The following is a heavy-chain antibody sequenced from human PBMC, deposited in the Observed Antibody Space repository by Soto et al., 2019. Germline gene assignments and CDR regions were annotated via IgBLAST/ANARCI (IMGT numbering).Heavy chain of an antibody. Sequence: VASVKVSCKASGYTFTGYYMHWVRQAPGQGLEWMGWINPNSGGTNYAQKFQGWVTTTRDTSISTAYMELSRLRSDDTAVYYCARDRRGDTAMVTDYYYYGMDVWGQGTTVTVSS. CDR3: ARDRRGDTAMVTDYYYYGMDV. CDR2: INPNSGGT. V-gene: IGHV1-2*04. CDR1: GYTFTGYY. J-gene: IGHJ6*02. D-gene: IGHD5-18*01.